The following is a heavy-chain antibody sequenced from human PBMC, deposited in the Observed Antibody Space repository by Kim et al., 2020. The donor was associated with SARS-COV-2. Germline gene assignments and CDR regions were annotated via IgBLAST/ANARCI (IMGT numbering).Heavy chain of an antibody. D-gene: IGHD3-10*01. J-gene: IGHJ6*02. Sequence: SETLSLTCAVYGGSFSGYYWSWIRQPPGKGLEWIGEINHSGSTNYNPSLKSRVTISVDTSKNQFSLKLSSVTAADTAVYYCARGYRVSPVVAYYYGMDVWGQGTTVTVSS. V-gene: IGHV4-34*01. CDR1: GGSFSGYY. CDR2: INHSGST. CDR3: ARGYRVSPVVAYYYGMDV.